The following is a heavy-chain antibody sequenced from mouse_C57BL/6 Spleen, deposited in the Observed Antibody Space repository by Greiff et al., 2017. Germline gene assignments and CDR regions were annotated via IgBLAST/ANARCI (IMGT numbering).Heavy chain of an antibody. CDR3: ARDYGNYFGY. CDR1: GFTFSDYG. V-gene: IGHV5-17*01. Sequence: EVMLVESGGGLVKPGGSLKLSCAASGFTFSDYGMNWVRQAPEKGLEWVAYISSGSSTIYYADTVKGRFTISRDNAKNTLFLQMTSLRSEDTAMYYCARDYGNYFGYWGQGTTLTVSS. J-gene: IGHJ2*01. CDR2: ISSGSSTI. D-gene: IGHD2-1*01.